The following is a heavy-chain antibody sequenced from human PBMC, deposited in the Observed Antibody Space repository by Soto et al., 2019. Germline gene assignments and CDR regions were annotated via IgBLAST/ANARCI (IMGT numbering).Heavy chain of an antibody. D-gene: IGHD2-2*01. Sequence: GSLRLSCAASGFTFSSYDMSWVRQAPGKGLEWVSAISGSGGSTYYADSVKGRFTISRDNSKNTLYLQMNSLRAEDTAVYYCAKDHFVVVPAAPPLFDYWGQGTLVTVSS. CDR2: ISGSGGST. CDR1: GFTFSSYD. J-gene: IGHJ4*02. CDR3: AKDHFVVVPAAPPLFDY. V-gene: IGHV3-23*01.